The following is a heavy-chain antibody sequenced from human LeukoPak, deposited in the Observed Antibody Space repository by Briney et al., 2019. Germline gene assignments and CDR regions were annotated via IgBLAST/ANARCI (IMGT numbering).Heavy chain of an antibody. V-gene: IGHV4-30-4*01. CDR3: ARDTGSWFDP. CDR1: GGSISSGDYY. Sequence: SQTLSLTCTVSGGSISSGDYYWSWIRQPPGKGLEWIGYIYYSGSTYHNPSLKSRVTISEDPSKNQFSLKLSSVTAADTAVYYCARDTGSWFDPWGQGTLVTVSS. J-gene: IGHJ5*02. D-gene: IGHD4-17*01. CDR2: IYYSGST.